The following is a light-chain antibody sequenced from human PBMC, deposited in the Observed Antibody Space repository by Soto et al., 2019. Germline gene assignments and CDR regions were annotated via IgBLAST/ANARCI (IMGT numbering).Light chain of an antibody. CDR1: SSDVGGYNY. V-gene: IGLV2-14*01. CDR3: NSYTSSSTYV. Sequence: QSALTQPASVSGSPGKSITISCTGTSSDVGGYNYVSWYQQHPGKAPKLVIYDVSNRPSGVSNRFSGSKSGNTASLTISGLQAEDEADYYCNSYTSSSTYVFGTGTKVTVL. J-gene: IGLJ1*01. CDR2: DVS.